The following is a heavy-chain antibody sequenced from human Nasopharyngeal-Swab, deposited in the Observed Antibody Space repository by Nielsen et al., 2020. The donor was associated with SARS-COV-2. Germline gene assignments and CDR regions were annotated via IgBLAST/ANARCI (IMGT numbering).Heavy chain of an antibody. D-gene: IGHD5-12*01. CDR1: GYTFTSYG. Sequence: ASVKVSCKASGYTFTSYGISWVRQAPGQGLEWMGWISAYNGNTNYAQKLQGRVTMTTDTSTSTAYMELRGLRSGDTAVYYCARGGYLEVPLIGMDVWGQGTTVTVSS. V-gene: IGHV1-18*01. CDR3: ARGGYLEVPLIGMDV. J-gene: IGHJ6*02. CDR2: ISAYNGNT.